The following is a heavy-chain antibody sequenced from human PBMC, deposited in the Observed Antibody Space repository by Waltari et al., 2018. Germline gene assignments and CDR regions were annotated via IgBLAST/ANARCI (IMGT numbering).Heavy chain of an antibody. D-gene: IGHD2-2*01. V-gene: IGHV4-34*01. CDR1: GGSFSGYY. Sequence: QVQLQQWGAGLLKPSETLSLTCAVYGGSFSGYYWSWIRQPPGKGLEWIGEINHSGSTNYNPSLKSRVTISVDTSKNQFSRKLSSVTAADTAVYYCARAHGVVPAAPPLYFDYWGQGTLVTVSS. CDR3: ARAHGVVPAAPPLYFDY. CDR2: INHSGST. J-gene: IGHJ4*02.